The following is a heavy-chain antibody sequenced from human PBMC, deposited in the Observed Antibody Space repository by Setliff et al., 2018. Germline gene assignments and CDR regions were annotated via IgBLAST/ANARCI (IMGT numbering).Heavy chain of an antibody. D-gene: IGHD1-26*01. CDR1: GGSISGASIRSYY. J-gene: IGHJ5*01. Sequence: PSETLSLTCTVSGGSISGASIRSYYWSWIRQPPGKGLEFIGYVYYSGSNDYNPSPKSRVTISLDTSKNQFSLRLTSVTAADTAVYYCARSYHLVLTNWFDAWGHGTLVTVSS. CDR3: ARSYHLVLTNWFDA. V-gene: IGHV4-59*12. CDR2: VYYSGSN.